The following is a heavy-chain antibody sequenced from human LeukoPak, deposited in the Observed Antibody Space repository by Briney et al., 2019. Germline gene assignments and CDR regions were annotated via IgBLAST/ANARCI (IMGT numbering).Heavy chain of an antibody. Sequence: ASVKVSCKASGYTFTGYYMHWVRQAPGQGLEWMGWINPNSGGTNYAQKFQGRVTMTRDTSISTAYMELSRLRSEDTAVYYCARRVEMATIGNRHDAFDIWGQGTMVTVSS. D-gene: IGHD5-24*01. CDR3: ARRVEMATIGNRHDAFDI. CDR2: INPNSGGT. J-gene: IGHJ3*02. CDR1: GYTFTGYY. V-gene: IGHV1-2*02.